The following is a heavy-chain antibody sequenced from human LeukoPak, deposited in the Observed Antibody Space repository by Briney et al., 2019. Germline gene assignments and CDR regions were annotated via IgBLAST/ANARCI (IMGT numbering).Heavy chain of an antibody. Sequence: GASVKVSCKASGYTFTSYGISWVRQAPGQGLEWRGWISAYNGNTNYAQKLQGRVTMTTDTSTSTAYMEPRSLRSDDTAVYYCARRHYYDSSGYYYEDYWGQGTLVTVSS. V-gene: IGHV1-18*01. CDR3: ARRHYYDSSGYYYEDY. CDR1: GYTFTSYG. CDR2: ISAYNGNT. D-gene: IGHD3-22*01. J-gene: IGHJ4*02.